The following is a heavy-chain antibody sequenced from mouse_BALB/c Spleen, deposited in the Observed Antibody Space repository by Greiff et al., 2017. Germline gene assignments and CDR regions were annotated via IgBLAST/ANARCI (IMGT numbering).Heavy chain of an antibody. CDR2: INSNGGST. D-gene: IGHD1-2*01. CDR1: GFTFSSYG. V-gene: IGHV5-6-3*01. J-gene: IGHJ1*01. CDR3: ARAYGEYFDV. Sequence: EVQVVQSGGGLVQPGGSLKLSCAASGFTFSSYGLSWVRQTPDQRLELVATINSNGGSTYSPDSVKGRFTISRDNAKNTLYLQMSSMKSEDTAMYCWARAYGEYFDVWGAGTTVTVAS.